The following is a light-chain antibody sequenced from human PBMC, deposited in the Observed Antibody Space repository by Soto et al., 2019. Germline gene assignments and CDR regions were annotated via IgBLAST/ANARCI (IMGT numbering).Light chain of an antibody. Sequence: DIVLTQSPGTLSLSQGERATLSCRASQTVRNNYLAWYQQKPGQAPRLLIYDASSRATGIPDRFSGGGSGTDFTLTISRLEPEDFAVYYCQQFSSYPLTFGGGTKG. CDR1: QTVRNNY. CDR2: DAS. CDR3: QQFSSYPLT. V-gene: IGKV3-20*01. J-gene: IGKJ4*01.